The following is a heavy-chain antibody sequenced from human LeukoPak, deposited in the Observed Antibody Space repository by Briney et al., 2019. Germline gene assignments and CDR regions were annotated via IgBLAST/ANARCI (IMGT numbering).Heavy chain of an antibody. V-gene: IGHV3-23*01. CDR2: ISGSGGTT. D-gene: IGHD2-21*02. CDR1: GFTFSSYA. Sequence: GGSLRLSCAASGFTFSSYAMSWVRQAPGKGLEWVSTISGSGGTTYYTDSVRGRFTISRDNSNNTLYLQVNGLRTEDTAVYYCAKDRLLNCRGDCYIFDYWGQGTVVTVSS. CDR3: AKDRLLNCRGDCYIFDY. J-gene: IGHJ4*02.